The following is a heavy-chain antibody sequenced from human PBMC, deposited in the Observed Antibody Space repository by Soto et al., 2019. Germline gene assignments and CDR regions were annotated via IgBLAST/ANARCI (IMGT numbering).Heavy chain of an antibody. CDR2: ISWNSGSI. CDR1: GFTFDDYA. D-gene: IGHD6-19*01. Sequence: EVQLVESGGGLVQPGRSLRLSCAASGFTFDDYAMHWVRQAPGKGLEWVSGISWNSGSIGYADSVKGRFTISRDNAKNSLYRQMNSLRAEDTALYYCAKAAVAGPDGAFDIWGQGTMVTVSS. J-gene: IGHJ3*02. V-gene: IGHV3-9*01. CDR3: AKAAVAGPDGAFDI.